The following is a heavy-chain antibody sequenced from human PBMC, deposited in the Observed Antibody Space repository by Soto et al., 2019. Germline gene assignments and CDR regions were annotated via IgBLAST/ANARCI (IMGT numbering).Heavy chain of an antibody. CDR2: INPNRGVT. Sequence: SVKVSWKASGYTFTGYYMRWVRQAPGQGLELMGWINPNRGVTKYAQKFQGRVTMTRDTSISTAYMELSRLRSDDTAVYYCARDPTVTTDYYYYYGMDVWGQGTTVTASS. J-gene: IGHJ6*02. V-gene: IGHV1-2*02. CDR1: GYTFTGYY. CDR3: ARDPTVTTDYYYYYGMDV. D-gene: IGHD4-4*01.